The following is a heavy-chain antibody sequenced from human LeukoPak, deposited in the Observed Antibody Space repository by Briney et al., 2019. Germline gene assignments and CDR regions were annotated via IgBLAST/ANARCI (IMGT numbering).Heavy chain of an antibody. CDR2: ISITGTII. D-gene: IGHD2-8*02. Sequence: GGSLRLTCAASGFTFSTYEMNWVRQAPGKRLEWVSNISITGTIINYADSVKGRFTVSRDNAKNSLYLQMNSLRAEDTAVYYCARVEVSYYSDYWGQGTLVTVSS. CDR3: ARVEVSYYSDY. J-gene: IGHJ4*02. CDR1: GFTFSTYE. V-gene: IGHV3-48*03.